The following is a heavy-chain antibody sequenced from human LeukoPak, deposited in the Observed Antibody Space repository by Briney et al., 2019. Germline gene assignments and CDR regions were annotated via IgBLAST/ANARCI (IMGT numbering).Heavy chain of an antibody. D-gene: IGHD3-3*01. CDR1: GFTFSNYW. J-gene: IGHJ6*03. CDR3: ERALEAGYNDDNRDV. V-gene: IGHV3-74*01. CDR2: INSDGSST. Sequence: GGSLRLSCAASGFTFSNYWMDWVRQAPGKGLVWVARINSDGSSTSHADSVKGRFTISRDNAKNTLYLQMNRLSAEDTAVYYCERALEAGYNDDNRDVWGKGTTVTVSS.